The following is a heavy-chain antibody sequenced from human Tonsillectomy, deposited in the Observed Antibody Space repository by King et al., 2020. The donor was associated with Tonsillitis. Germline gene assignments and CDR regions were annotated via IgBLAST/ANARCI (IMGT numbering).Heavy chain of an antibody. CDR2: ISYDGINK. D-gene: IGHD7-27*01. CDR3: ARAXRXLTGXYYFDX. Sequence: VQLVESGRGVVQPGRSLRLSCAASGFTFSTXAMHWVRQAPGKGLEWVAVISYDGINKYYADSVQGRFTISRDNSKNTLYLQMNSLSVEDTAVYYCARAXRXLTGXYYFDXWGXGTLVTVS. CDR1: GFTFSTXA. V-gene: IGHV3-30-3*01. J-gene: IGHJ4*02.